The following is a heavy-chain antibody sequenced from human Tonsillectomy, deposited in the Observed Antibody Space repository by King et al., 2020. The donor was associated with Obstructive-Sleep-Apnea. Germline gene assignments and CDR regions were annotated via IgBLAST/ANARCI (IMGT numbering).Heavy chain of an antibody. CDR1: GYSFSNYW. CDR2: IYPGDSDT. Sequence: QLVQSGAEVKKPGESLKISCKGSGYSFSNYWIGWVRQIPGKGLEWMGIIYPGDSDTRYRPAFESPVPISVDRSIGTAYLQWSSLKSSDTAMYYCARLTTLTSLYFDYWGQGTLVTVSS. J-gene: IGHJ4*02. D-gene: IGHD4-17*01. CDR3: ARLTTLTSLYFDY. V-gene: IGHV5-51*01.